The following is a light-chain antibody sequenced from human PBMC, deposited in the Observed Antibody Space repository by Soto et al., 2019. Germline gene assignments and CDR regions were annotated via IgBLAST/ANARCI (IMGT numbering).Light chain of an antibody. V-gene: IGLV2-23*01. Sequence: SELTQPAYVSGSPGQSIPISCTGTSSDVGNYNLVSWYQHDPGKAPKLLIYEGSKRPSGVSDRFSGSKSGNTASLTISGLQAEDEADYYCCSYASSSTYVFGTGTTVTVL. CDR2: EGS. CDR3: CSYASSSTYV. J-gene: IGLJ1*01. CDR1: SSDVGNYNL.